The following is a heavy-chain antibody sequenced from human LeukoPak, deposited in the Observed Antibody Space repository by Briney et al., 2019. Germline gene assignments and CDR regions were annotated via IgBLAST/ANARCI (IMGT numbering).Heavy chain of an antibody. V-gene: IGHV3-74*01. D-gene: IGHD3-3*01. CDR1: GFTFSTYW. J-gene: IGHJ4*02. Sequence: GGSLRLSCAASGFTFSTYWMLWLPQAPGKGLVWVTRIYTDGSSTSYADSVKGRLTISRDNAKNTLYLQMNSLRVEDTAVYYCARDARGYDPFYWGQGTLVTVS. CDR2: IYTDGSST. CDR3: ARDARGYDPFY.